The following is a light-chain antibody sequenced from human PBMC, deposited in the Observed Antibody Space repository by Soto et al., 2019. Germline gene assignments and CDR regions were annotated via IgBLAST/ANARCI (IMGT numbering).Light chain of an antibody. CDR3: CSYGGDRI. CDR2: EVN. V-gene: IGLV2-23*02. Sequence: QSALTQPASVSGSPGQSIAISCTGTSSNVGGYNFVSWYQQHPGKAPKLLIYEVNNRPSGVSNRFSGSKSDNTASLTISGLQAEDEADYYCCSYGGDRIFGGGTKLTVL. CDR1: SSNVGGYNF. J-gene: IGLJ2*01.